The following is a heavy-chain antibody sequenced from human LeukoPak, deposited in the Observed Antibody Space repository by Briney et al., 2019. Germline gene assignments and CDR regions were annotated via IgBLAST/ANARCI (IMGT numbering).Heavy chain of an antibody. CDR2: INHSGGA. D-gene: IGHD3-3*01. V-gene: IGHV4-34*01. Sequence: PSETLSLTCAVYGESFIGYYWSWIRQPPGKGLEWIGEINHSGGANYNPSLKSRVTISADTSKSQFSLKLGSVTAADTAVYYCARVPLRFLEPFDYWGQGTLVTVSS. CDR3: ARVPLRFLEPFDY. CDR1: GESFIGYY. J-gene: IGHJ4*02.